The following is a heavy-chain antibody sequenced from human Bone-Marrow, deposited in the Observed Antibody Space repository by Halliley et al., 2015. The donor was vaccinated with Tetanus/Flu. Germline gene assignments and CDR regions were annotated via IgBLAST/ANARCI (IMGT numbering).Heavy chain of an antibody. CDR2: IYHGENT. D-gene: IGHD2-8*01. CDR3: ARLGYCDNASCDGLDV. V-gene: IGHV4-4*02. CDR1: GASITSSNW. Sequence: TLSLTCAVSGASITSSNWWSWVRQPPGKGLEWIGEIYHGENTNYRPSLKSRVTISVDKAKNQFSLKLTSMTAADTAVYYCARLGYCDNASCDGLDVWGQGTTVTVSS. J-gene: IGHJ6*02.